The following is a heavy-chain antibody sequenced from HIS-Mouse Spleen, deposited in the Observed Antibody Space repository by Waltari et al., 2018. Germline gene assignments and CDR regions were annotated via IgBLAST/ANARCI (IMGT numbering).Heavy chain of an antibody. V-gene: IGHV4-39*07. J-gene: IGHJ2*01. CDR1: GGSISSSSYY. CDR2: IYYSGST. Sequence: QLQLQESGPGLVKPSETLSLTCTVSGGSISSSSYYWGWIRQPPGKGLEWIGRIYYSGSTYYNPSLKSPVTISVDTSKNQFSLKLSSVTAADTAVYYCAREIPYSSSWYDWYFDLWGRGTLVTVSS. CDR3: AREIPYSSSWYDWYFDL. D-gene: IGHD6-13*01.